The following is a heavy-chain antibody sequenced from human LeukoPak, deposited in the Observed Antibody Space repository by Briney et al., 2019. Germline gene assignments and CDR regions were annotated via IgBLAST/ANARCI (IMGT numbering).Heavy chain of an antibody. D-gene: IGHD7-27*01. V-gene: IGHV3-15*01. CDR3: TTGNWGSFSY. CDR2: IKSKADGGTT. CDR1: GFTFGAAW. J-gene: IGHJ4*02. Sequence: GGSLRLSCAASGFTFGAAWMNWVRQAPGKGLEWVGRIKSKADGGTTDYAAPVKGRFTMSRDDSKHTLYLQVNSPQTEDTAVYYCTTGNWGSFSYWGQGTLVTVSS.